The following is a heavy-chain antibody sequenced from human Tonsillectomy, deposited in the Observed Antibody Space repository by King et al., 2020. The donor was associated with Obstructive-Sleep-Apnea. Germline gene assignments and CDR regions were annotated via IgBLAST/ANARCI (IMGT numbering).Heavy chain of an antibody. CDR3: ARDKEDSSGNYWYYFQH. CDR1: GFTFSSYW. CDR2: INKDGSST. D-gene: IGHD3-22*01. Sequence: VQLVESGGGLVQPGGSLRLSCAAAGFTFSSYWMHWVRQAPGKGLVWVSRINKDGSSTRYADSVKGRFTISRDNAKNTLYLQMNSLRAEDTAVYYCARDKEDSSGNYWYYFQHWGQGTLVTVSS. V-gene: IGHV3-74*01. J-gene: IGHJ1*01.